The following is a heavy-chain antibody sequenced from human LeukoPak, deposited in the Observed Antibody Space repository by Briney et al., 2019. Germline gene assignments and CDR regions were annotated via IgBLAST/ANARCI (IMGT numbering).Heavy chain of an antibody. J-gene: IGHJ4*02. Sequence: GGSLRLSCEASGFTFNTYSMNWARQAPGKGLEWVSSIDSSGGYMFYADSVKGRFIISRDNVKDSLYLQMNSLRVEETAVYYCLRGDRRDYWGQGTLVTVSS. CDR1: GFTFNTYS. CDR3: LRGDRRDY. CDR2: IDSSGGYM. V-gene: IGHV3-21*06.